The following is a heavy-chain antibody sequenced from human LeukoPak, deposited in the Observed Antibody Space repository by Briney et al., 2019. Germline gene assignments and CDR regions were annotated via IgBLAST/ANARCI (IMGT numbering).Heavy chain of an antibody. CDR1: GGSISSGGYY. CDR2: ISYSGNT. V-gene: IGHV4-31*03. J-gene: IGHJ4*02. Sequence: PSQTLSLTCTVSGGSISSGGYYWSWIRQHPGKGLEWIGYISYSGNTYYSPSLKSRITISVDTSKNQFSLKLSSVTAADTAVYYCARIDTGGADCWGQGTMVTVSS. CDR3: ARIDTGGADC. D-gene: IGHD2-8*02.